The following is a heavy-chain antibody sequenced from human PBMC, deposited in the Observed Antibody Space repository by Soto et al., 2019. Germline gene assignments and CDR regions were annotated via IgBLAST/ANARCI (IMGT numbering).Heavy chain of an antibody. D-gene: IGHD2-15*01. CDR1: GFTFSSYG. CDR3: AKVSARDRGGMDV. CDR2: ISYDGSNK. V-gene: IGHV3-30*18. J-gene: IGHJ6*02. Sequence: GGTLRLCCAASGFTFSSYGMHWVRQAPGKGLEWVAVISYDGSNKYYADSVKGRFTISRDNSKNTLYLQMNSLRAQDTAVYYCAKVSARDRGGMDVWGQGTTVTVSS.